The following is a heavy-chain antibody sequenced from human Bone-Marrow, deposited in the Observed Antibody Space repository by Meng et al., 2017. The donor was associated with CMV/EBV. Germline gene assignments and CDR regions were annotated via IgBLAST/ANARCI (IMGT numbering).Heavy chain of an antibody. CDR1: GYMFSVYW. D-gene: IGHD2-8*01. CDR3: ARQGHGVPLDF. J-gene: IGHJ4*02. V-gene: IGHV5-51*01. CDR2: IYPGDSAT. Sequence: KVSCKGSGYMFSVYWIAWVRQMPGKGLEWVGIIYPGDSATRYSPSLQGQVTISVDKSISTAYLQWSSLRASDTAIYYCARQGHGVPLDFWGQGTLVTVSS.